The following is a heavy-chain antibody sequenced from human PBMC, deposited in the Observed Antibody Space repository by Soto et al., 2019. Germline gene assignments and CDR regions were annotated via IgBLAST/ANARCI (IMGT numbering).Heavy chain of an antibody. CDR2: IWYDGSNK. J-gene: IGHJ6*02. CDR3: ANQDLNTIFYGMDV. V-gene: IGHV3-33*06. Sequence: GGSLRLSCAASGFTFSSYGMHWVRQAPGKGLEWVAVIWYDGSNKYYADSVKGRFTISRDNSKNTLYLQMNSLRAEDTAVYYCANQDLNTIFYGMDVWGQGTTVTVSS. CDR1: GFTFSSYG. D-gene: IGHD3-9*01.